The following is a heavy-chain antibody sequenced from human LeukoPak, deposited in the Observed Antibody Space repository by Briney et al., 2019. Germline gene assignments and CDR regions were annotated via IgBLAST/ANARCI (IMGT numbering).Heavy chain of an antibody. J-gene: IGHJ4*02. V-gene: IGHV3-7*01. CDR3: ARDSMEYAISPRTPHFDY. D-gene: IGHD2-8*01. CDR2: IKQDGSEK. CDR1: GFTFSSYW. Sequence: GGSLRLSCAASGFTFSSYWMSWVRQAPGKGLEWVANIKQDGSEKYYVDSVKGRFTISRDNAKNSLYLQMNSLRAKDTDVYYCARDSMEYAISPRTPHFDYWGQGTLVTVSS.